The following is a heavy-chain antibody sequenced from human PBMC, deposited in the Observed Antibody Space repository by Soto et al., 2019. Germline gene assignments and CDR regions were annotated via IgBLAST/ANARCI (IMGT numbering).Heavy chain of an antibody. V-gene: IGHV4-34*01. D-gene: IGHD2-21*02. CDR2: INHSGST. Sequence: QVQLQQWGAGLLKPSETLSLTCAVYGGSFSGYYWSWIRQPPGKGLEWIGEINHSGSTNYNPSLKSRVTISVDTSNNQFSLKLSSVTAADTAVYYCAREHIVVVTAIPDYFDYWGQGTLVTVSS. CDR3: AREHIVVVTAIPDYFDY. J-gene: IGHJ4*02. CDR1: GGSFSGYY.